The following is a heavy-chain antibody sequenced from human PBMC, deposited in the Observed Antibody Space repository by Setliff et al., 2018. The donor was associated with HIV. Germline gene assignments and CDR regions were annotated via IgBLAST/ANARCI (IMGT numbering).Heavy chain of an antibody. J-gene: IGHJ6*02. Sequence: SETLSLTCAVSGGSLSSDNWWTWVRQPPGKGLEWIGEIYHTEYTNYNPSLQSRITISMDTSKNQFSLTLSSVTAADTAIYFCMRDGSRTTGMTGYYYGVDVWGQGTTVTVSS. CDR1: GGSLSSDNW. CDR2: IYHTEYT. D-gene: IGHD1-1*01. CDR3: MRDGSRTTGMTGYYYGVDV. V-gene: IGHV4-4*02.